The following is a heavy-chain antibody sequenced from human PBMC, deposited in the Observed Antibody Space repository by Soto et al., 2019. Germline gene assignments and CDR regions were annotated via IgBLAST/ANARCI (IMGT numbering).Heavy chain of an antibody. Sequence: SFAASGFTLSDYYMSWIRQAPGKGLEWVSHISGSGNTIDYADSVKGRFTISRDNAKNSLYLQMNSLRDDDTAVFYCARGRYALDYWGQGTRVTVSS. CDR3: ARGRYALDY. V-gene: IGHV3-11*01. CDR2: ISGSGNTI. D-gene: IGHD3-16*01. CDR1: GFTLSDYY. J-gene: IGHJ4*02.